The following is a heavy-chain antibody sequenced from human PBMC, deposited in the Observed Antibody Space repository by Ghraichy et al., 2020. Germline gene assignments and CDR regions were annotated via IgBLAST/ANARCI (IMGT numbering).Heavy chain of an antibody. CDR1: GGSISSYY. Sequence: SETLSLTCTVSGGSISSYYWSWIRQPPGKGLEWIGYIYYSGSTNYNPSLKSRVTISVDTSKNQFSLKLSSVTAADTAVYYCARAGAAATLYYYYGMDVWGRGTTVTVAS. J-gene: IGHJ6*02. CDR2: IYYSGST. D-gene: IGHD6-13*01. CDR3: ARAGAAATLYYYYGMDV. V-gene: IGHV4-59*01.